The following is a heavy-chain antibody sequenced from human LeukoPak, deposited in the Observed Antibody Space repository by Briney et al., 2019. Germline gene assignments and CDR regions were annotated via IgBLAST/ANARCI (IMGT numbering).Heavy chain of an antibody. CDR2: LNEDGSEK. V-gene: IGHV3-7*03. CDR1: GFTFSTYW. CDR3: ARAVTSTEGY. Sequence: GGSLRLSCAASGFTFSTYWMTWVRQAPGKGLEGVASLNEDGSEKYYVDSVKGRFTISRDNAQKSLYLEMKGLSAKDTAVYYCARAVTSTEGYWGQGTLVTVSS. J-gene: IGHJ4*02.